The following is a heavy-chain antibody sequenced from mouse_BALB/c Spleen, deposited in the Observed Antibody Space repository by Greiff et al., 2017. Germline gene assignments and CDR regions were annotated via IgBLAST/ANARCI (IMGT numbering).Heavy chain of an antibody. Sequence: EVQLQQSGAELVKPGASVKLSCTASGFNIKDTYMHWVKQRPEQGLEWIGRIDPANGNTKYDPKFQGKATITADTASNTAYLQLSSLTSEDTAVYYCAKSYGNYPFYAMDYWGQGTSVTVSS. D-gene: IGHD2-10*02. CDR2: IDPANGNT. CDR3: AKSYGNYPFYAMDY. J-gene: IGHJ4*01. CDR1: GFNIKDTY. V-gene: IGHV14-3*02.